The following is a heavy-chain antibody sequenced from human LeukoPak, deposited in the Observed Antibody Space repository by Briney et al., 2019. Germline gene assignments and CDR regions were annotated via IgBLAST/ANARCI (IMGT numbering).Heavy chain of an antibody. CDR3: ARRYFDL. J-gene: IGHJ4*02. CDR2: IKQDGTEK. CDR1: GFTVSNNR. V-gene: IGHV3-7*01. Sequence: GGSLRLSCAASGFTVSNNRLSWVRQAPGKGLEWVANIKQDGTEKYYVDSVKGRFTISRDNAKNSLYLQMNSLRAEDTAVYYCARRYFDLWGQGTLVTVSS.